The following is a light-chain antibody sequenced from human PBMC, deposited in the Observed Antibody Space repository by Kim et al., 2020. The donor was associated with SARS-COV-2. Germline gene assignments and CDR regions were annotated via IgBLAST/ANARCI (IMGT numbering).Light chain of an antibody. CDR3: GTWDSSLSVGL. V-gene: IGLV1-51*01. CDR2: DNN. Sequence: GQKVTISCSGRTSNIGKNYVSWFQKLPGTAPKLLIYDNNRRPSGIPDRFSGSKSGTSATLGITGLQTGDEADYYCGTWDSSLSVGLFGGGTQLTVL. CDR1: TSNIGKNY. J-gene: IGLJ2*01.